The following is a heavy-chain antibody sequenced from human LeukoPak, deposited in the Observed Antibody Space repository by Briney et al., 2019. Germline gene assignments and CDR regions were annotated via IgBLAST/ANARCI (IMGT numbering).Heavy chain of an antibody. CDR2: ISYDGSNI. Sequence: PGGSLRLSCAASGFTFSHYAMRWVRQAPGKGLEWVALISYDGSNIQYADSLKGRFTISRDNSKNTLYLQMNSLRVDDTAVYYCARDLPPEDVWGQGTTVTVS. V-gene: IGHV3-30-3*01. CDR1: GFTFSHYA. CDR3: ARDLPPEDV. J-gene: IGHJ6*02.